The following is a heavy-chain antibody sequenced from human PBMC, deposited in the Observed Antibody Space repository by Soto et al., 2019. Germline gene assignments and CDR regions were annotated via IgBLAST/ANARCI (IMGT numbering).Heavy chain of an antibody. V-gene: IGHV4-34*01. CDR3: ARQIPRTYYYDSSGYYSLDAFDI. J-gene: IGHJ3*02. CDR1: GGSFSGYY. Sequence: SETLSLTCAVYGGSFSGYYWSWIRQPPGKGLEWIGEINHSGSTNHNPSLKSRVTISVDTSKNQFSLKLSSVTAADTAVYYCARQIPRTYYYDSSGYYSLDAFDIWGQGTMVTVSS. CDR2: INHSGST. D-gene: IGHD3-22*01.